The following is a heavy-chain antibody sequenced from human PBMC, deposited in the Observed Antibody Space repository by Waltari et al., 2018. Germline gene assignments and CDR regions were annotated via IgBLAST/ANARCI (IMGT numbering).Heavy chain of an antibody. CDR1: GGSISSSSYY. D-gene: IGHD3-22*01. CDR3: ARQEGFSGYYH. J-gene: IGHJ4*02. CDR2: IYYSGST. Sequence: QLQLQESGPGLVKPSETLSLPCTVSGGSISSSSYYWGWIRQPPGKGLEWIGSIYYSGSTYYNPSLKSRVTISVDTSKNQFSLKLSSVTAADTAVYYCARQEGFSGYYHWGQGTLVTVSS. V-gene: IGHV4-39*07.